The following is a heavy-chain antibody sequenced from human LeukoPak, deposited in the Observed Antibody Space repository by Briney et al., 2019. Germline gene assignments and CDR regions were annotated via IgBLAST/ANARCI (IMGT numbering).Heavy chain of an antibody. CDR3: ARGGLRIAAAV. V-gene: IGHV3-23*01. Sequence: GGSLRLSCAASGFTFSSYAMSWVRQAPGKGLEWVSAISGSGGSTYYADSVKGRFTISRDNAKNSLYLQMNSLRAEDTAVYYCARGGLRIAAAVWGQGTLVTVSS. D-gene: IGHD6-13*01. CDR1: GFTFSSYA. CDR2: ISGSGGST. J-gene: IGHJ4*02.